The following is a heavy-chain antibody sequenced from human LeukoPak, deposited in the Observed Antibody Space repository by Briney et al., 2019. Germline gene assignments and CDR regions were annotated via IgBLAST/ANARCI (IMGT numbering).Heavy chain of an antibody. CDR1: GRSLSNHY. CDR2: ISDSGAT. CDR3: ARDTYYTSGTYYIDYFDS. D-gene: IGHD3-10*01. V-gene: IGHV4-59*11. Sequence: SETLSLTCTVSGRSLSNHYWSWVRLPPGKALEWIGYISDSGATLSNPSLESRVTISVDRSNNQFSLKLSSVTAEDTAIYYCARDTYYTSGTYYIDYFDSWGQGTLVTVSS. J-gene: IGHJ4*02.